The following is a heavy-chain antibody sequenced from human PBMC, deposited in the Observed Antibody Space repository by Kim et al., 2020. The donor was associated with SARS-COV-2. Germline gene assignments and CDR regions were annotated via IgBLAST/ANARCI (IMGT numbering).Heavy chain of an antibody. D-gene: IGHD3-16*01. V-gene: IGHV3-23*01. CDR1: GFTFSSYS. Sequence: GGSLRLSCAASGFTFSSYSMNWFRQAPGKGLQWVAVVGSTGSVIDYADSVRGRFTISRDNSKNTVFLQMTSLRAEDTAIYFCAKEITRGGKWYSDSWGQGALVTVSS. CDR2: VGSTGSVI. J-gene: IGHJ4*02. CDR3: AKEITRGGKWYSDS.